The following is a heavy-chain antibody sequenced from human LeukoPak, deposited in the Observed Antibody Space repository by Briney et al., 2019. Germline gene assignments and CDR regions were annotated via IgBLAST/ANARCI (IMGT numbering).Heavy chain of an antibody. J-gene: IGHJ5*02. Sequence: GGSLRLSCAASGFTFSSYSMNWVRQAPGKGLEWVSSISSSSSYIYYAHSVKGRFTISRDNAKNSLYLQMNSLRAEDTAVYYCATLGPLGVTAAIPNWFDPWGQGTLVTVSS. CDR1: GFTFSSYS. CDR2: ISSSSSYI. V-gene: IGHV3-21*01. D-gene: IGHD2-2*01. CDR3: ATLGPLGVTAAIPNWFDP.